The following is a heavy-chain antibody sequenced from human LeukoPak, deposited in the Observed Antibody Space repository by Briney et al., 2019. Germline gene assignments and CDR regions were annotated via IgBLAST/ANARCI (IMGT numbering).Heavy chain of an antibody. J-gene: IGHJ4*02. CDR1: GYTFTGYY. D-gene: IGHD5-18*01. Sequence: ASVKVSCKASGYTFTGYYMHWVRQAPGQGLEWMGWINPNSGGTNYAQKFQGRVTMTRDTSISTAYMELRSLRSDDTAVYYCARDEAWGSAVDSGYNYGDRYLDYWGQGTLVTVSS. V-gene: IGHV1-2*02. CDR3: ARDEAWGSAVDSGYNYGDRYLDY. CDR2: INPNSGGT.